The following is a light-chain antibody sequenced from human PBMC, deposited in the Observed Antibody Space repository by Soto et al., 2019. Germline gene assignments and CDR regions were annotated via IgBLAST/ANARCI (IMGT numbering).Light chain of an antibody. J-gene: IGLJ2*01. CDR1: SSDVGAYNF. CDR2: EVS. Sequence: QSVLTQPASASGSPGQSITISCTGTSSDVGAYNFVSWYQQFPGKAPKLMIYEVSNRPSGVSDRFSGSKSGNTASLIISGLQAEDEADYYCSSQTGSATMVFGGGTKLTVL. CDR3: SSQTGSATMV. V-gene: IGLV2-14*01.